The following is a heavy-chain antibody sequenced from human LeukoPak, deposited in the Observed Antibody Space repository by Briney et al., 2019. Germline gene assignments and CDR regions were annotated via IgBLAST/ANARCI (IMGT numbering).Heavy chain of an antibody. CDR1: GFTFSDSV. CDR2: LRGKANSYAT. J-gene: IGHJ4*02. Sequence: GGSLRLSCAASGFTFSDSVMHWVRQAPGKGLEWVGRLRGKANSYATVYAASVKGRFTISRDDSKDTAYLQMNSLKTEDPAVYYCTCGSGWYSPDYWGQGTLVTVSS. D-gene: IGHD6-19*01. CDR3: TCGSGWYSPDY. V-gene: IGHV3-73*01.